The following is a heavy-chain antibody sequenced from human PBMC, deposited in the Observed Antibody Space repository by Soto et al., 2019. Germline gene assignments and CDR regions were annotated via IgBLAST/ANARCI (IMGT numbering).Heavy chain of an antibody. CDR1: GFTFSSYA. J-gene: IGHJ4*02. Sequence: GGSLRLSCAASGFTFSSYAMSWVRQAPGKGLEWVSAISGSGGSTYYADSVKGRFTISRDNAKNTLYLQMNSPRAEDTAVYYCAKGSPYSSSTVFLLHYWGQGTLVTVSS. CDR2: ISGSGGST. V-gene: IGHV3-23*01. CDR3: AKGSPYSSSTVFLLHY. D-gene: IGHD6-6*01.